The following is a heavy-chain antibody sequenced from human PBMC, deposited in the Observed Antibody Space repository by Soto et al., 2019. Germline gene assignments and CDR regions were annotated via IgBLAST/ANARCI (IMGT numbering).Heavy chain of an antibody. Sequence: LRLSCAASGFTFGSYWMSWVRQAPGKGLEWVANIKQDGTEKYYVDSVKGRFTISGDNAKNSLYLQMHSLRAEDTAVYYCARFATSPFDYWYFDLWGRGALVTVSS. J-gene: IGHJ2*01. CDR3: ARFATSPFDYWYFDL. CDR1: GFTFGSYW. CDR2: IKQDGTEK. D-gene: IGHD2-2*01. V-gene: IGHV3-7*03.